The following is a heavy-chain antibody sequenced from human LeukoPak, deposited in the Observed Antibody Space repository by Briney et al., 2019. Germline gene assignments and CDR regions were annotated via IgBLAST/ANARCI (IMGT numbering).Heavy chain of an antibody. D-gene: IGHD1-14*01. V-gene: IGHV4-61*02. CDR2: IYRSGRI. CDR3: ARGSPGIFDY. J-gene: IGHJ4*02. CDR1: GDSISSGSYY. Sequence: PSETLSLTCTVSGDSISSGSYYWSWIRQPAGKGLEWIGRIYRSGRINYNPSLKSRVTISVDTSKNQFSLKLSSVTAADTAVYYCARGSPGIFDYWGQGTLVTVSS.